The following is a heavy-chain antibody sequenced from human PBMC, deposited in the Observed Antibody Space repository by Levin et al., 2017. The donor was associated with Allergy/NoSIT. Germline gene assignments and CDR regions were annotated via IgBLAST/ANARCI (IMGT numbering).Heavy chain of an antibody. V-gene: IGHV3-23*01. Sequence: GGSLRLSCAASGFTFSSYAMSWVRQAPGKGLEWVSAISGSGGSTYYADSVKGRFTISRDNSKNTLYLQMNSLRAEDTAVYYGAKDLGGTGDYFDGWACYYYYGMDVWGQGTTVTVSS. CDR1: GFTFSSYA. J-gene: IGHJ6*02. CDR3: AKDLGGTGDYFDGWACYYYYGMDV. CDR2: ISGSGGST. D-gene: IGHD3/OR15-3a*01.